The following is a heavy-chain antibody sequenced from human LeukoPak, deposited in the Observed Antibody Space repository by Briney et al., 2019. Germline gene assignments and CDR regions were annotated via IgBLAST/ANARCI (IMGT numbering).Heavy chain of an antibody. V-gene: IGHV6-1*01. Sequence: SQTLSLTCAISGDSVSSNSVTWDWIRQSPSRGLEWLGRTYYRSKWATEYAVSVESRITINPDTSKNQVSLQLNSVTPEDTAVYYCARGTALSGRPLDYWGQGTLVTVSP. CDR3: ARGTALSGRPLDY. CDR2: TYYRSKWAT. J-gene: IGHJ4*02. D-gene: IGHD5-18*01. CDR1: GDSVSSNSVT.